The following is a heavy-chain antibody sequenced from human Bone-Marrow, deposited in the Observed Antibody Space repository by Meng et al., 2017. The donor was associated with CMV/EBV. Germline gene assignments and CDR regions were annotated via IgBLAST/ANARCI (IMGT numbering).Heavy chain of an antibody. D-gene: IGHD5-12*01. CDR1: NSAA. CDR2: TYYRSKWYN. V-gene: IGHV6-1*01. CDR3: ARDNRIVATIFYYYYGMDV. J-gene: IGHJ6*02. Sequence: NSAAWNWIRQSPSRGLEWLGRTYYRSKWYNDYAVSVKSRITINPDTSKNQFSLQLNSVTPEDTAVYYCARDNRIVATIFYYYYGMDVWGQGTTVTVSS.